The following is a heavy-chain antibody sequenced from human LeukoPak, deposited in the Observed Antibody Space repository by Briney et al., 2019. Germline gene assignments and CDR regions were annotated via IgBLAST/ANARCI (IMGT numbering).Heavy chain of an antibody. J-gene: IGHJ4*02. CDR1: GFTFSTYA. D-gene: IGHD4-17*01. CDR3: TKGDNYGDYLSFDY. V-gene: IGHV3-23*01. CDR2: ISGSGGST. Sequence: GGSLRLSCAASGFTFSTYAMSWVRQAPGKGLEWVSSISGSGGSTYYSDSVEGRFTISRDNSKNTLYLQMNSLSPGDTALYYCTKGDNYGDYLSFDYWGQGTLVT.